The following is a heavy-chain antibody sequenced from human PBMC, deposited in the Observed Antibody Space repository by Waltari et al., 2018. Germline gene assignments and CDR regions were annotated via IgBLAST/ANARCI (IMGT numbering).Heavy chain of an antibody. V-gene: IGHV1-69*02. CDR1: GGTFSRYT. J-gene: IGHJ3*02. Sequence: QVQLLQSGAEVKKPGSSVKVSCKASGGTFSRYTISWVRQAPGKGLEWMGRVIPILGIAKYAQKFQGRVTITADKSTSAAYMELSSLRSEDTAVYYCARGGWELEGAAAFDIWGQGTMVTVSS. CDR3: ARGGWELEGAAAFDI. CDR2: VIPILGIA. D-gene: IGHD1-1*01.